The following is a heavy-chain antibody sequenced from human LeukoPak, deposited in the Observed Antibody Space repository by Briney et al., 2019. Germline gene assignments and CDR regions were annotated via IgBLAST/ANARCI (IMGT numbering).Heavy chain of an antibody. J-gene: IGHJ5*02. Sequence: GESLKISCKGSGYSFTSYWIGWVRQMPGKGLEWMGIIYPGDSDTRYSPSFQGQVTISADKSISTAYLRWSSLKASDTAMYYCARHSRQWLASFDPWGQGTLVTVSS. CDR1: GYSFTSYW. V-gene: IGHV5-51*01. CDR3: ARHSRQWLASFDP. D-gene: IGHD6-19*01. CDR2: IYPGDSDT.